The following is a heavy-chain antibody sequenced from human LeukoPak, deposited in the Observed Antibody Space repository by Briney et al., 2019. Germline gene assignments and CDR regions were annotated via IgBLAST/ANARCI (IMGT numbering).Heavy chain of an antibody. D-gene: IGHD2-15*01. CDR2: ISSSSSYI. J-gene: IGHJ6*03. V-gene: IGHV3-21*01. CDR3: ARVPSDRTKYMDV. CDR1: GSTFSTYT. Sequence: GGSLRLSCAASGSTFSTYTLKWVRQAPGKGLEWVSSISSSSSYIYYADSVKGRFTISRDNAKNSLYLQMNSLRAEDTALYYCARVPSDRTKYMDVWGKGTTVTVSS.